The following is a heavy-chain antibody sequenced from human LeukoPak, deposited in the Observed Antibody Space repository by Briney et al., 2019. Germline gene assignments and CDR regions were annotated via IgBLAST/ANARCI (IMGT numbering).Heavy chain of an antibody. CDR1: GLTLSHHG. CDR2: IWYDGRNK. D-gene: IGHD3-22*01. J-gene: IGHJ4*02. V-gene: IGHV3-30*02. CDR3: AKSGSSGYYFDY. Sequence: PGGSLRLSCTTSGLTLSHHGMHWVRQAPGRGLEWVAFIWYDGRNKNYADYVKGRFTLSRDNSKTTLYLQMNSLRAEDTAVYYCAKSGSSGYYFDYWGQGTLVTVSS.